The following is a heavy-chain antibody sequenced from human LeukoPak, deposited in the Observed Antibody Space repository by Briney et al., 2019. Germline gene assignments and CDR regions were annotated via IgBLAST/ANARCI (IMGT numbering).Heavy chain of an antibody. V-gene: IGHV3-48*01. D-gene: IGHD2-2*01. CDR3: AKAGGGYCSSTSCHFDY. CDR1: GFAFSYYS. Sequence: GGSLRLSCAASGFAFSYYSMSWVRQVPGKGLEWVSYIDSSGATTYYADSVKGRFTISRDNSKNTLYLQMNSLRAEDTAVYYCAKAGGGYCSSTSCHFDYWGQGTLVTVSS. CDR2: IDSSGATT. J-gene: IGHJ4*02.